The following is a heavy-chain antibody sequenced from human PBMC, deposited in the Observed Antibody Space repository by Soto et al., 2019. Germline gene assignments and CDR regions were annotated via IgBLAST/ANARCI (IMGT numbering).Heavy chain of an antibody. Sequence: PSETLSLTCTVSGGSVSSGSYYWSWIRQPPGKGLEWIGYIYYSGSTNYNPSLKSRVTISVDTSKNQFSLKLSSVTAADTAVYYCARGERWLQLAPDYWGQGTLVTVYS. V-gene: IGHV4-61*01. D-gene: IGHD1-1*01. J-gene: IGHJ4*02. CDR2: IYYSGST. CDR1: GGSVSSGSYY. CDR3: ARGERWLQLAPDY.